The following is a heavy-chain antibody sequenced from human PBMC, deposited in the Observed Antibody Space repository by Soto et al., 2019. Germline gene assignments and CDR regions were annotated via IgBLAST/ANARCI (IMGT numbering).Heavy chain of an antibody. J-gene: IGHJ4*02. V-gene: IGHV3-33*08. Sequence: GSLRLSCAASGFTFSSYGMHWVRQAPGKGLEWVAVIWYDGSNKYYADSVKGRFTISRDNSKNTLYLQMNSLRAEDTAVYYCARGYTSMEFDYWGQGTLVTVSS. CDR3: ARGYTSMEFDY. CDR1: GFTFSSYG. CDR2: IWYDGSNK. D-gene: IGHD1-20*01.